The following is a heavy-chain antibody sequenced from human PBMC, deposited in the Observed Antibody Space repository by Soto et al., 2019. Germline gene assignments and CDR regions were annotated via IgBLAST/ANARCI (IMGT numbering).Heavy chain of an antibody. V-gene: IGHV4-4*07. J-gene: IGHJ5*02. D-gene: IGHD6-13*01. CDR2: IHSSGST. CDR1: GASMNSYH. Sequence: PLSLTCTVSGASMNSYHWSWIRQPAGKGLEWIGHIHSSGSTNYNPSLKSRVTMSVDTSKNQFSLRLMSLTAADTAVYYCARDQGVAAAGITWFDPWGQGSLVTVSS. CDR3: ARDQGVAAAGITWFDP.